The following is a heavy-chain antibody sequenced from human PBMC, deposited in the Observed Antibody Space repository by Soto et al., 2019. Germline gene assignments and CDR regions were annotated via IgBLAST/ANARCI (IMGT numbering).Heavy chain of an antibody. CDR1: GFTFSSYS. V-gene: IGHV3-21*01. CDR2: ISSSSSYI. J-gene: IGHJ3*02. Sequence: EVQLVESGGGLVKPGGSLRLSCAASGFTFSSYSMNWVRQAPGKGLEWVSSISSSSSYIYYADSVKGRFTISRDNAKNSLYLQMNSLRAEDTAVYYCARGGRWQPDAFDIWGQGTMVTVSS. D-gene: IGHD3-16*01. CDR3: ARGGRWQPDAFDI.